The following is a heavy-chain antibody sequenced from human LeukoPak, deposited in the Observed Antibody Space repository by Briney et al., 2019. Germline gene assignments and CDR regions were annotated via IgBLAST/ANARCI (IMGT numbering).Heavy chain of an antibody. D-gene: IGHD6-19*01. CDR1: GFTVSSNY. CDR3: ARLAVAGIPYGMDV. V-gene: IGHV3-66*04. Sequence: GGSLRLSCAASGFTVSSNYMNWVRQAPGKGLEWVSVIYSGGSTYYADSVKGGFTISRDNSKNTPYLQMNSLRAEDTAVYYCARLAVAGIPYGMDVWGQGTTVTVSS. J-gene: IGHJ6*02. CDR2: IYSGGST.